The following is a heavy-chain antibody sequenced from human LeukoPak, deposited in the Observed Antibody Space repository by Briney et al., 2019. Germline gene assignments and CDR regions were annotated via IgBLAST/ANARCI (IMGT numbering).Heavy chain of an antibody. V-gene: IGHV4-39*01. CDR1: GGSISSSRYF. D-gene: IGHD4-17*01. J-gene: IGHJ4*02. CDR3: ARQMNTVTADY. CDR2: IFYSWST. Sequence: SGTPSLTCTVSGGSISSSRYFWGWIRQPPGKGLEWIGSIFYSWSTYYNPSLNSRVTISIDTTKNQFSLRLSSVTAADTAVYYCARQMNTVTADYWGKGTLVTV.